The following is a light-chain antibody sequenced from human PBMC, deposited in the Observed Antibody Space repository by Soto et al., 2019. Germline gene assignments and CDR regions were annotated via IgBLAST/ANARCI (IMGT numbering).Light chain of an antibody. CDR2: AAS. J-gene: IGKJ1*01. CDR1: QSISSY. V-gene: IGKV1-39*01. CDR3: QQSYSTLGTWT. Sequence: DIQMTQSPSSVSASVGDRVAITCRASQSISSYLNWYQQKPGKAPKLLIYAASSLQSGVPSRFSGSGSGTDFTLTISSLQPEDFATYYCQQSYSTLGTWTFGQGTKVEI.